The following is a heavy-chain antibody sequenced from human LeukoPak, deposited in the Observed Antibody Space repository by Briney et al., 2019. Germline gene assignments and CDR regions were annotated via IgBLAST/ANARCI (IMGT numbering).Heavy chain of an antibody. Sequence: KPSETLSLTCAVYGGSFSGYYWSWIRQPPGKGLEWIGEINHSGSTNYNPSLKSRVTISVDTSKNQFSLKLSSVTAADTAVYYCATLGGYSGYDSATQGSGWFPLDYWGQGTLVTVSS. V-gene: IGHV4-34*01. CDR2: INHSGST. CDR1: GGSFSGYY. J-gene: IGHJ4*02. CDR3: ATLGGYSGYDSATQGSGWFPLDY. D-gene: IGHD5-12*01.